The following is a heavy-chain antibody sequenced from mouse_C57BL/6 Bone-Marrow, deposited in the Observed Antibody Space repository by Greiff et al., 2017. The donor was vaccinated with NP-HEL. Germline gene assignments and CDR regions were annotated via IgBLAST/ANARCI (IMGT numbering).Heavy chain of an antibody. D-gene: IGHD1-1*01. J-gene: IGHJ3*01. CDR2: IDPSDSYT. CDR3: ARDYLAWFAY. Sequence: QVQLQQPGAELVMPGASVKLSCKASGYTFTSYWMHWVKQRPGQGLEWIGEIDPSDSYTNYNQKFKGKSTLTVDKSSSTAYMQLSSLPSEDSAVYYCARDYLAWFAYWGKGTLVTVSA. V-gene: IGHV1-69*01. CDR1: GYTFTSYW.